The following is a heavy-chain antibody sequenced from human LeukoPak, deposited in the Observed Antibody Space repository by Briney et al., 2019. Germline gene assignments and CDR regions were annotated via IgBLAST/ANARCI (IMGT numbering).Heavy chain of an antibody. CDR2: TYYRCKWYN. V-gene: IGHV6-1*01. Sequence: SQTLSLTCAISGDSVSSYSAGWNWIRQSPSRGLEWLGRTYYRCKWYNEYALSVRSRITISPATSKNQVSLQLNSVTPDDTAFYYCGRDIGAAIGHWGQGTLVTVSS. CDR3: GRDIGAAIGH. CDR1: GDSVSSYSAG. J-gene: IGHJ4*02. D-gene: IGHD6-13*01.